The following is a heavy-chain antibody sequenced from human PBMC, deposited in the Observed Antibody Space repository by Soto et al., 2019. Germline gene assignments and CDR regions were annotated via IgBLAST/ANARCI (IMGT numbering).Heavy chain of an antibody. D-gene: IGHD2-21*02. V-gene: IGHV4-59*01. Sequence: SETLSLTCTVSGGSISSYYWSWIRQPPGKGLEWIGYIYYSGSTNYNPSLKSRVAISVDTSKNQFSLKLSSVTAADTAVYYCARDSDYNWFDPWGQATLVTVSS. CDR1: GGSISSYY. CDR3: ARDSDYNWFDP. J-gene: IGHJ5*02. CDR2: IYYSGST.